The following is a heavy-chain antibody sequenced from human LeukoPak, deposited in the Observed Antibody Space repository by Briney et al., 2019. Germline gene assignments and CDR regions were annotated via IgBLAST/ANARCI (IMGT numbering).Heavy chain of an antibody. CDR1: GYSFTSYW. Sequence: GESLKISLKGSGYSFTSYWIGWVRQMPGKGLEWSGIIYPGDSDTRYSPSFQGQVTISADKSISTAYLQWSSLKASDTAMYYCARLEYYYDSSGYYIRYWGQGTLVTVSS. J-gene: IGHJ4*02. V-gene: IGHV5-51*01. CDR3: ARLEYYYDSSGYYIRY. D-gene: IGHD3-22*01. CDR2: IYPGDSDT.